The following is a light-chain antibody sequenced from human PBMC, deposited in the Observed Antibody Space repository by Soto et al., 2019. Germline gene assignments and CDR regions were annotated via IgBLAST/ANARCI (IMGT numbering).Light chain of an antibody. CDR3: QSYDSSLYV. J-gene: IGLJ1*01. V-gene: IGLV1-40*01. CDR2: SNS. CDR1: SSNIGAGYD. Sequence: QPVLTQPPSVSGAPGQRVTISCTGSSSNIGAGYDVHWYQQLPGTAPKLLIYSNSNRPSGVPDRFSGSKSGTSASLAITGLQAEDEADYYCQSYDSSLYVFGTGTKLTVL.